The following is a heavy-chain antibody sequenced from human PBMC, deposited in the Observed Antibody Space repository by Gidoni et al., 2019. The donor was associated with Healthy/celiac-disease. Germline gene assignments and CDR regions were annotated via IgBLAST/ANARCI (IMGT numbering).Heavy chain of an antibody. CDR3: ARGRTVVTPSYFDY. Sequence: QVQLQQWGAGLLKPSETLSLTCAVYGCSFSGYYWSWIRQPPGKGLEWIGEINHSGSTNYNPSLKSRVTISVDTSKNQFSLKLSSVTAADTAVYYCARGRTVVTPSYFDYWGQGTLVTVSS. D-gene: IGHD2-21*02. CDR2: INHSGST. V-gene: IGHV4-34*01. J-gene: IGHJ4*02. CDR1: GCSFSGYY.